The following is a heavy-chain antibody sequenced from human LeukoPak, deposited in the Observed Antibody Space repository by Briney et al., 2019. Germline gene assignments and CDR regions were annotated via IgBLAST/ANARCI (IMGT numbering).Heavy chain of an antibody. V-gene: IGHV3-15*04. Sequence: GRSLRLSCAVSGISFSTAWMGWVRHAPGKGLEWVGQIESKTDGRTTDYAAPVKARFTISRDDSKNTLYLQMNSLKTEDTAVYHCTTLYGSGNYYWGQGTLVTVSS. CDR3: TTLYGSGNYY. CDR1: GISFSTAW. CDR2: IESKTDGRTT. J-gene: IGHJ4*02. D-gene: IGHD3-10*01.